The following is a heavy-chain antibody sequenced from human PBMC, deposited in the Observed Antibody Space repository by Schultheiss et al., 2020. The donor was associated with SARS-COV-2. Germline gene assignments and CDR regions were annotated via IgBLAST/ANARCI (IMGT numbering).Heavy chain of an antibody. CDR3: ARGGKGADVVY. Sequence: GGSLRLSCAASGFTFSSYAMHWVRQAPGKGLEWVAVIWYDGSNKYYADSVKGRFTISRDNSKNTVYLQMNSLRVEDTAIYYCARGGKGADVVYWGQGTLVTVSS. V-gene: IGHV3-33*08. CDR2: IWYDGSNK. D-gene: IGHD4-23*01. J-gene: IGHJ4*02. CDR1: GFTFSSYA.